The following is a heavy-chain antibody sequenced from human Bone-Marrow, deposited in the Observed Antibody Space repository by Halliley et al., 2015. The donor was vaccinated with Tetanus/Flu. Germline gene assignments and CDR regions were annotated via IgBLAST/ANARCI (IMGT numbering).Heavy chain of an antibody. CDR3: ARGRGMATIPIAC. Sequence: TLSLTCTVSGGSIGTYYWTWIRRPPGKGLEWIGYTHYSGDTNYNPSLKSRVIISVDTSKNLLSLRLSSVTAADTAVYYCARGRGMATIPIACWGQGTLVTVSS. V-gene: IGHV4-59*01. CDR1: GGSIGTYY. D-gene: IGHD5-12*01. J-gene: IGHJ4*02. CDR2: THYSGDT.